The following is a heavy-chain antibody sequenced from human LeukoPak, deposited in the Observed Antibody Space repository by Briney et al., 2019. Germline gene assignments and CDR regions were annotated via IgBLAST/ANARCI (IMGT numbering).Heavy chain of an antibody. CDR1: GFTFDDYA. D-gene: IGHD1-26*01. V-gene: IGHV3-43D*03. CDR2: ISWDGGST. J-gene: IGHJ3*02. CDR3: AKDRSSGSLDAFDI. Sequence: PGGSPRLSCAASGFTFDDYAMHWVRQAPGKGLEWVSLISWDGGSTYYADSVKGRFTISRDNSKNSLYLQMNSLRAEDTALYYCAKDRSSGSLDAFDIWGEGTMVTVSS.